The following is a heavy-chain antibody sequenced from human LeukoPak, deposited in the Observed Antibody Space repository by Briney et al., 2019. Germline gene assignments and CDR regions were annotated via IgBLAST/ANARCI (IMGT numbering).Heavy chain of an antibody. CDR1: GGSISSYY. D-gene: IGHD3-16*01. J-gene: IGHJ3*02. CDR2: IYYSGST. Sequence: SETLSLTCTVSGGSISSYYWSWIRQPPGKGLEWIGYIYYSGSTNYNPSLKSRVTISVDTSKNQFSLKLSSVTAADTAVYYCAKEPPPGGAFDIWGQGTMVTVSS. CDR3: AKEPPPGGAFDI. V-gene: IGHV4-59*01.